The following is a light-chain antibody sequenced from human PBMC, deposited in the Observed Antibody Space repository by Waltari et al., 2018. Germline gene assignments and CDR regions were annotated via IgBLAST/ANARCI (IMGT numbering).Light chain of an antibody. CDR1: SSDVGGYNY. Sequence: QSALTQPRSVSGSPGQSVTISCTGTSSDVGGYNYVSWYQQHPGKAPKLMIYDVSKRPSVVPDRFPGSESGNTAALTISGLQAEDEADYYCCSYAGSYTWVFGGGTKLTVL. CDR2: DVS. J-gene: IGLJ3*02. CDR3: CSYAGSYTWV. V-gene: IGLV2-11*01.